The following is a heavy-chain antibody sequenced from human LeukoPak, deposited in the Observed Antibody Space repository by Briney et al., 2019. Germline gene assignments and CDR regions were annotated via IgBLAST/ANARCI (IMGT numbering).Heavy chain of an antibody. J-gene: IGHJ4*02. D-gene: IGHD5-18*01. CDR3: ARVWGDSYGYL. V-gene: IGHV1-69*05. Sequence: ASVKVSCKASGGTFSSYAISWVRQAPGQGLEWRGWIIPILGTANYAQKFQGRVTITTDESTSTAYMGLGSLRSEDTAVYYCARVWGDSYGYLWGRGTLVTVFS. CDR2: IIPILGTA. CDR1: GGTFSSYA.